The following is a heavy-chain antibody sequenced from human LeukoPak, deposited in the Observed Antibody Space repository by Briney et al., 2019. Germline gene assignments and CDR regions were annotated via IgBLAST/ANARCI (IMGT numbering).Heavy chain of an antibody. D-gene: IGHD2-2*01. V-gene: IGHV4-39*07. CDR2: IYYSGST. Sequence: SETLSLTCTVSGGSISSSSYYWGWIRQPPGKGLEWIGSIYYSGSTYYNPSLKSRVTISVDTSKNQFSLKLSSVTAADTAVYYCARGLAVVPPYPLDPWGQGTLVTVSS. J-gene: IGHJ5*02. CDR1: GGSISSSSYY. CDR3: ARGLAVVPPYPLDP.